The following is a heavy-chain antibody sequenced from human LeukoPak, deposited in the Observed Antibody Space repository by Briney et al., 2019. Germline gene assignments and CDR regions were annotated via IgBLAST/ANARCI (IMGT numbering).Heavy chain of an antibody. CDR3: ASSGGYSYQFDY. J-gene: IGHJ4*02. V-gene: IGHV1-69*13. CDR2: IIPIFGTA. Sequence: SVKVSCKASGGTFSSYAISWVRQAPGQGLEWMGGIIPIFGTANYAQKFQGRVTITADESTSTAYMELSSQRSEDTAVYYCASSGGYSYQFDYWGQGTLVTVSS. CDR1: GGTFSSYA. D-gene: IGHD5-18*01.